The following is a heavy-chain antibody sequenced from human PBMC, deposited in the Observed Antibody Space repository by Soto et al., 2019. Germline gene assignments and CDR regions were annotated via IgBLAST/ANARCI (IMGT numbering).Heavy chain of an antibody. CDR3: ARDASYYRLGSGYYPSRNGMDV. CDR2: IWYDGSKK. J-gene: IGHJ6*02. V-gene: IGHV3-33*01. D-gene: IGHD3-3*01. Sequence: QVQVVESGGGVVQPGRSLRLSCAASGFTFSSFGMHWVRQAPGKGLEWVSLIWYDGSKKSYGDSVKGRFTISSDNSRNTVDLQMNSLRADDTAVYYCARDASYYRLGSGYYPSRNGMDVWGQGTTVTVSS. CDR1: GFTFSSFG.